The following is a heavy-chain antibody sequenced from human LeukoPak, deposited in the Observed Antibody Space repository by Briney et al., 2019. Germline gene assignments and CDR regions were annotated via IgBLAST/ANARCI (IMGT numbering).Heavy chain of an antibody. CDR2: IYSGGST. V-gene: IGHV3-66*02. Sequence: GGSLRLSCAASGFTVSSNYMSWVRQAPGKGLERVSVIYSGGSTYYADSVEGRFTISRDNSKNTLYLQMNSLRAEDTAVYYCARGTFWSEYYFDYWGQGTLVTVSS. J-gene: IGHJ4*02. D-gene: IGHD3-3*01. CDR1: GFTVSSNY. CDR3: ARGTFWSEYYFDY.